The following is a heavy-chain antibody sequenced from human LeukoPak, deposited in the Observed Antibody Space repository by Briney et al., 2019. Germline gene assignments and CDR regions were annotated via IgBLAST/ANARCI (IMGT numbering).Heavy chain of an antibody. CDR2: IIPNLGTT. CDR1: EGTSNSHA. CDR3: ATTNDGGGYQWGDFFDF. V-gene: IGHV1-69*10. J-gene: IGHJ4*02. Sequence: VKVSCKASEGTSNSHAISWVRQAPGQGLEWMGRIIPNLGTTNRAQNFQDRVTLTADKSTNTAYMELTSLTSDDTAVYYCATTNDGGGYQWGDFFDFWGQGTLVTVSS. D-gene: IGHD3-22*01.